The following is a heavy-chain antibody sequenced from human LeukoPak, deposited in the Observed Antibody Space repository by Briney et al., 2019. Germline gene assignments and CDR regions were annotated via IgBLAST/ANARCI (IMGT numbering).Heavy chain of an antibody. Sequence: SETLSLTCTVSGGSVSSDNSYWNWIRQPAGKGLEWIGRIYADGSSTYNPSLRSRVTISVDSSKNQFSLRLTSMTAADTAVYYCARGYYYRGRGQGTLVTVSS. CDR3: ARGYYYRG. V-gene: IGHV4-61*02. CDR2: IYADGSS. D-gene: IGHD3-10*01. CDR1: GGSVSSDNSY. J-gene: IGHJ4*02.